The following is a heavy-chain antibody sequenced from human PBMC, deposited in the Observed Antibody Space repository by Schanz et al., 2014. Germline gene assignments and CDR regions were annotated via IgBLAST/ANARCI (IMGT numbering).Heavy chain of an antibody. CDR1: GYTFTSYY. CDR3: VRDAGWAFGDYHGMDV. D-gene: IGHD3-10*01. CDR2: INPSGGST. Sequence: QVQLVQSGAEVMKPGVSVKVSCKASGYTFTSYYMHWVRQAPGQGLEWMGIINPSGGSTSYAQKFQGRVTMTRDTSTSTVYMELSSLISDDTAVYYCVRDAGWAFGDYHGMDVWGQGTSVTVSS. J-gene: IGHJ6*02. V-gene: IGHV1-46*01.